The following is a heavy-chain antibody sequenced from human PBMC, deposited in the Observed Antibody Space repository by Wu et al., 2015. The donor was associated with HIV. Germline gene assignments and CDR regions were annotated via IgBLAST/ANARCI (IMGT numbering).Heavy chain of an antibody. V-gene: IGHV1-69*05. J-gene: IGHJ4*02. CDR3: ARGANDYGDYQFDY. Sequence: QVQLVQSGAEMKKPGSSVKVSCKAFGGTFSNYAISWVRQAPGQGLEWMGGIIPLFVTANYAQKFQGRVTITTDESTSTAYMELSSLKSDDTAVYYCARGANDYGDYQFDYWGQGTLVTVSS. CDR1: GGTFSNYA. D-gene: IGHD4-17*01. CDR2: IIPLFVTA.